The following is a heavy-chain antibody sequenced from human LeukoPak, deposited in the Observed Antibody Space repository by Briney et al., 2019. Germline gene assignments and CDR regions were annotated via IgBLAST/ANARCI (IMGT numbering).Heavy chain of an antibody. CDR3: ATEKESGYRAFDI. J-gene: IGHJ3*02. CDR2: ISSNGGDK. D-gene: IGHD5-18*01. CDR1: GLTLSSFA. V-gene: IGHV3-30*04. Sequence: GGSLRLSCAASGLTLSSFAMHWVRQAPGKGLEWVADISSNGGDKYYADSVRGRFTISRDISENTLYLQMNSLIAEDTAVYYCATEKESGYRAFDIWGQGTMVTVSS.